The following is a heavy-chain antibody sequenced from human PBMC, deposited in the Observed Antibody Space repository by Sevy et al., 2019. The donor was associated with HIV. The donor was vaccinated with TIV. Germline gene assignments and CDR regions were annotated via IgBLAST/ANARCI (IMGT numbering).Heavy chain of an antibody. D-gene: IGHD1-26*01. CDR2: IHHTGNG. CDR3: ARSVAANYKDV. J-gene: IGHJ6*03. Sequence: SETLSLTCSVSGVSISSDYWSWIRQPPGKEPEWIGYIHHTGNGNYKTSLKSRVTMSVDTSKNQFSLNLRSVSAADTAVYYCARSVAANYKDVWGKGTTVTVSS. V-gene: IGHV4-59*01. CDR1: GVSISSDY.